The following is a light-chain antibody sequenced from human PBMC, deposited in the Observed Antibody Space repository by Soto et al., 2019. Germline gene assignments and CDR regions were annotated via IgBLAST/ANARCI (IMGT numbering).Light chain of an antibody. CDR1: QSISDT. CDR3: QQYNSNPYT. V-gene: IGKV3-15*01. J-gene: IGKJ2*01. CDR2: GAS. Sequence: ETVMTQSPATLSVSPGGRATLSCRASQSISDTLAWYQQKPGQAPRLLIHGASTRATGFPARFSGSGSGTDFTLTISSLQSEDFATYYCQQYNSNPYTFGQGTKLEIK.